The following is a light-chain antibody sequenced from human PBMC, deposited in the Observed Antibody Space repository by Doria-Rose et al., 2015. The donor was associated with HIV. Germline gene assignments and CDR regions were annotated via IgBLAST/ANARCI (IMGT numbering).Light chain of an antibody. CDR3: QQFGTSTGYT. J-gene: IGKJ2*01. CDR1: QSVTSNY. Sequence: EIVLTQSPGTLSLSPGERATLSCRASQSVTSNYLAWYQQKPGQAPRLLIHGASSRATGIPDRFSGSGSGTDFTLIISRLEPEDFAIYYCQQFGTSTGYTFGQGTKLEI. CDR2: GAS. V-gene: IGKV3-20*01.